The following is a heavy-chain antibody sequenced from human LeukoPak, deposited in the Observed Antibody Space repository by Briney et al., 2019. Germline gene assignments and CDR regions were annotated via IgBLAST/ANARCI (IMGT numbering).Heavy chain of an antibody. CDR2: INPNSGGT. J-gene: IGHJ4*02. Sequence: ASVKVSCKASGYTFTGYYMHWVRQAPGQGLEWMGWINPNSGGTNYARKFQGRVTMTRDTSISTAYMELSRLRSDDTAVYYCARDHCSSTICYEPPTFDYWGQGTLVTVFS. CDR3: ARDHCSSTICYEPPTFDY. CDR1: GYTFTGYY. D-gene: IGHD2-2*01. V-gene: IGHV1-2*02.